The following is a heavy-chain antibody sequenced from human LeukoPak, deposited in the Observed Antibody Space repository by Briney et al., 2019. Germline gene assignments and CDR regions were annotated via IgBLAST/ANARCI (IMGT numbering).Heavy chain of an antibody. CDR1: GGSISSGGYY. Sequence: PSETLSLTCTVSGGSISSGGYYWSWIRQHPGKGLEWIGYIYYSGSTYYNPSLKSRVTISVDTSKNQFSLKLSSVTAADTAVYYCARTVLMVYAIDYWGQGTLVTVSS. J-gene: IGHJ4*02. CDR2: IYYSGST. V-gene: IGHV4-31*03. D-gene: IGHD2-8*01. CDR3: ARTVLMVYAIDY.